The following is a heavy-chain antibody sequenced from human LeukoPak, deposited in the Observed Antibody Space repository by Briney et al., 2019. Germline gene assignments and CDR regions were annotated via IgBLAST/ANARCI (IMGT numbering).Heavy chain of an antibody. D-gene: IGHD6-13*01. CDR2: IYYSGST. CDR1: GGSISSYY. CDR3: ARQPIAGDWFDP. Sequence: SETLSLTCTVSGGSISSYYWSWIRQPPGKGLEWIGYIYYSGSTNYNPSLKSRVTISVDTSKNQFSLNLSSVTAADTAVYYCARQPIAGDWFDPWGQGTLVTVSS. J-gene: IGHJ5*02. V-gene: IGHV4-59*08.